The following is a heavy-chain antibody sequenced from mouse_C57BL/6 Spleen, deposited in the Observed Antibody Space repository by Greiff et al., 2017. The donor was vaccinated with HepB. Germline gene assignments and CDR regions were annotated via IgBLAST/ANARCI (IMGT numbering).Heavy chain of an antibody. V-gene: IGHV14-2*01. CDR3: ARVVATDFDY. CDR2: IDPEDGET. Sequence: VHVKQSGAELVKPGASVKLSCTASGFNIKDYYMNWVKQRTEQGLEWIGRIDPEDGETKYAPKFQGKATITADTSSTTAYLQLSSLTSEDTAVYYCARVVATDFDYWGQGTTLTVSS. J-gene: IGHJ2*01. D-gene: IGHD1-1*01. CDR1: GFNIKDYY.